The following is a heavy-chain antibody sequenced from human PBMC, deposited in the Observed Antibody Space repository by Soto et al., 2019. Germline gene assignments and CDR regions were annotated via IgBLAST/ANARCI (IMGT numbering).Heavy chain of an antibody. CDR3: ARTPGSYYVYFDY. CDR1: GFTVSSNY. V-gene: IGHV3-53*01. Sequence: GGSLRLSCAASGFTVSSNYMSWVRQAPGKGLEWVSVIYSGGSTYYADSVKGRFTISRDNSKNTLYLQMNSLRAEDTAVYYCARTPGSYYVYFDYWGQGTPVTVSS. D-gene: IGHD3-10*01. CDR2: IYSGGST. J-gene: IGHJ4*02.